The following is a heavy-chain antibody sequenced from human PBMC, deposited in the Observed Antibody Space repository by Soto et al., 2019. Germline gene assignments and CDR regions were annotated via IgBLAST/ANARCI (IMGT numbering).Heavy chain of an antibody. V-gene: IGHV3-74*01. CDR3: ARDNNWSLDY. CDR1: GFTFSKHW. Sequence: PGGSLRLSCAASGFTFSKHWMHWVRQAPGKGLVWVSHIKTDGSFTRDADSVKGRFTISRDNARNTLYLQMNSLRAEDTAVYYCARDNNWSLDYWGQGTLVTSPQ. J-gene: IGHJ4*02. D-gene: IGHD1-1*01. CDR2: IKTDGSFT.